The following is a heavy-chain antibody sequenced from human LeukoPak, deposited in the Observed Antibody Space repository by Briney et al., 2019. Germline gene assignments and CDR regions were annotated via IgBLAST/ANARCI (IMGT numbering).Heavy chain of an antibody. CDR2: ISSSSSYI. J-gene: IGHJ4*02. CDR3: ARDASVRGASDY. Sequence: GGSLRLSCAGSGFTFSAFGMHWVRQTPGKGLEWVSSISSSSSYIYYADSLKGRFTISRDNAKNSLYLQMNSLRAEDTAVYYCARDASVRGASDYWGQGTLVTVSS. D-gene: IGHD3-10*01. CDR1: GFTFSAFG. V-gene: IGHV3-21*01.